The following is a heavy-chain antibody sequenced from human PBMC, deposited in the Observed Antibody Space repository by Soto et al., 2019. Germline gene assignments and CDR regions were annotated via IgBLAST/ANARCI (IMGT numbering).Heavy chain of an antibody. CDR3: AKGRPRVVVAAYFDY. D-gene: IGHD2-15*01. CDR2: ISYDGSNK. V-gene: IGHV3-30*18. Sequence: PXGSLRLSCAAAGFTFSSYGMHWVRQAPGKGLEWVAVISYDGSNKYYADSVKGRFTISRDNSKNTLYLQMNSLRAEDTAVYYCAKGRPRVVVAAYFDYWGQGTLVTVSS. CDR1: GFTFSSYG. J-gene: IGHJ4*02.